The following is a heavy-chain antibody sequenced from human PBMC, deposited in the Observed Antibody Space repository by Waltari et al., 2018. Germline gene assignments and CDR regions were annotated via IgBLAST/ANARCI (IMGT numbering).Heavy chain of an antibody. Sequence: QLQLQESGPGLVTPSAPLSLTCTVSGGSISSSSYYWGWIRQPPGKGLEWIGSIYYSGSTYYNPSLKSRVTISVDTSKNQFSLKLSSVTAADTAVYYCARLAYDYDSSGYVNWFDPWGQGT. V-gene: IGHV4-39*01. CDR1: GGSISSSSYY. D-gene: IGHD3-22*01. CDR3: ARLAYDYDSSGYVNWFDP. CDR2: IYYSGST. J-gene: IGHJ5*02.